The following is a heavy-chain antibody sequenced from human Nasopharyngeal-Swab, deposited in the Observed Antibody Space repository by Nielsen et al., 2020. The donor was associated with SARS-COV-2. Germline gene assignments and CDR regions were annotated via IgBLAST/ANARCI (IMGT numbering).Heavy chain of an antibody. V-gene: IGHV2-5*02. CDR2: IYWDDDK. Sequence: SGPTLVKPTQTLTLTCTFSGFSLSTSGVGVGGIRQPPGKALEWLALIYWDDDKRYSPSLKSRLTITKDTSKNQVVLTMTNMDPVDTATYYCAHRRNDYIWGSLDYWGQGTLVTVSS. CDR1: GFSLSTSGVG. D-gene: IGHD3-16*01. J-gene: IGHJ4*02. CDR3: AHRRNDYIWGSLDY.